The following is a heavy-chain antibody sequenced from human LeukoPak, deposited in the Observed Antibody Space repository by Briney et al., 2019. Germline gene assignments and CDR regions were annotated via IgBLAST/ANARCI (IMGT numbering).Heavy chain of an antibody. CDR3: ARDTPYSSGYYSSDY. V-gene: IGHV1-18*04. CDR1: GYTFSSYG. D-gene: IGHD3-22*01. J-gene: IGHJ4*02. Sequence: GASVKVSCKASGYTFSSYGISWVRQAPGQGLEWLGWISAYNGNTSYAQKLQGRVTMTTDTSTNTAYMEMRSLRSDDTAVYYCARDTPYSSGYYSSDYWGQGTLVTVSS. CDR2: ISAYNGNT.